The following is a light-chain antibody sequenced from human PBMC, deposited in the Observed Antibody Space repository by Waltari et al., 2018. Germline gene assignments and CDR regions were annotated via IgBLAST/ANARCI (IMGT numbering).Light chain of an antibody. Sequence: EIVLTQSPATLSLSPGERATLSCRASQRVSSSLAWYQQQPGQAPRLLIYDASNRATGIPARFIGSGSGTDFTLTISSLEPEDFAVYYCQQRSNWPRLTFGGGTKVEIK. CDR2: DAS. CDR3: QQRSNWPRLT. V-gene: IGKV3-11*01. CDR1: QRVSSS. J-gene: IGKJ4*01.